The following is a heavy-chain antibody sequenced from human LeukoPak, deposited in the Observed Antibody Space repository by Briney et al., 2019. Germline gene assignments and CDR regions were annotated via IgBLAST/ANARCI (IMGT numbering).Heavy chain of an antibody. J-gene: IGHJ4*02. CDR3: ASRKLVNDY. CDR1: GGSVRDYF. D-gene: IGHD2-8*02. V-gene: IGHV4-59*02. CDR2: IYHTGGT. Sequence: PSEALSLTCAISGGSVRDYFWSWVRQTPGEGVEWIGYIYHTGGTSYSLSLKSRVTISAEKSQNKFSLKLSSVTAADTAVYYCASRKLVNDYWGQGTLVTVSS.